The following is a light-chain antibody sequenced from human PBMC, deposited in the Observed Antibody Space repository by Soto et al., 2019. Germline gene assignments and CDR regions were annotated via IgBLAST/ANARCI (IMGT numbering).Light chain of an antibody. Sequence: QLVLTQSPSASASLGASVKLTCTLSSGHSDYAIAWHQQQPEKGPRYLMKVNTDGSHSKGDGIPERFSGSSSGAERYLTISRLQSDDEADYYCQTWGTGIVVFGGRTKLTVL. CDR1: SGHSDYA. V-gene: IGLV4-69*01. CDR2: VNTDGSH. CDR3: QTWGTGIVV. J-gene: IGLJ2*01.